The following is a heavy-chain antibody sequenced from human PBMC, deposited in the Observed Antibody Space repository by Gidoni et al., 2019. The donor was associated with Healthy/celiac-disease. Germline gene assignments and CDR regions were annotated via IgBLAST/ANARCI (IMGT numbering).Heavy chain of an antibody. CDR3: AKDLYDILTGSGMDV. Sequence: QVQLVESGGGVVQPGRSLRLSCAASGFPFSSYGMHWVRQAPGKGLEWVAVISYDGSNKYYADSVKGRFTISRDNSKNTLYLQMNSLRAEDTAVYYCAKDLYDILTGSGMDVWGQGTTVTVSS. D-gene: IGHD3-9*01. V-gene: IGHV3-30*18. CDR2: ISYDGSNK. J-gene: IGHJ6*02. CDR1: GFPFSSYG.